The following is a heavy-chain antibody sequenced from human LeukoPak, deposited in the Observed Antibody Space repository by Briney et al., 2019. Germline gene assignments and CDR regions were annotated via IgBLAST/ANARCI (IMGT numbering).Heavy chain of an antibody. CDR2: ISGTGDSP. CDR3: AKDIGWFDL. J-gene: IGHJ5*02. V-gene: IGHV3-23*01. Sequence: PGRSLRLSCTGSGFTFGDYVMTWFRQAPGKGLEWVSAISGTGDSPHYADSVKGRFTISRDNSKNTLYLQMNSLRAEDTAFYYCAKDIGWFDLWGQGTLVTVSS. CDR1: GFTFGDYV.